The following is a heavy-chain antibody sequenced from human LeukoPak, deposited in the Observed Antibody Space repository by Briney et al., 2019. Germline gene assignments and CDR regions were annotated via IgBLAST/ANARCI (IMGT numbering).Heavy chain of an antibody. J-gene: IGHJ4*02. V-gene: IGHV3-7*01. CDR1: GFTFSSFW. CDR3: AREGITAAADY. D-gene: IGHD6-13*01. CDR2: IKQDGSEK. Sequence: GGSLRLSCAASGFTFSSFWMSWVRQAPGKRLEWVANIKQDGSEKYYVDSVKGRFTISRDNAKNSLYLQLNSLRAEDTAVYYCAREGITAAADYWGQGTLVTVSS.